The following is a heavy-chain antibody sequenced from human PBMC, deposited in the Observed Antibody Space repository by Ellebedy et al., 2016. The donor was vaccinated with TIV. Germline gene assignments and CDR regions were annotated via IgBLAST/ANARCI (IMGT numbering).Heavy chain of an antibody. D-gene: IGHD5-18*01. CDR3: AKVNTTMVTVFSYIEN. J-gene: IGHJ4*02. CDR2: ISYDGSNR. Sequence: PGGSLRLSCAASGFTFSTYAMHWVRQAPGKGLEWVAFISYDGSNRYYADSVKGRFTISRDNSKNTLYLQMNSLRPEDTAIYYCAKVNTTMVTVFSYIENWGQGTLVTVSS. CDR1: GFTFSTYA. V-gene: IGHV3-30*18.